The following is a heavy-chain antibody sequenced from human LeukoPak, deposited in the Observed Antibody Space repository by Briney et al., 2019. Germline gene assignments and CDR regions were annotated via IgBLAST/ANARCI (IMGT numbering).Heavy chain of an antibody. V-gene: IGHV3-30*18. CDR3: AKVAVSDYYYYGMDV. CDR2: ISYDGSNK. CDR1: GFTFSSYG. Sequence: PGGSLRLSCAASGFTFSSYGMHWVRQAPGKGLEWVAVISYDGSNKYYAHSVKGRFTISRDNSKNTLYLQMNSLRAKDTAVYYCAKVAVSDYYYYGMDVWGQGTTVTVSS. D-gene: IGHD2-21*01. J-gene: IGHJ6*02.